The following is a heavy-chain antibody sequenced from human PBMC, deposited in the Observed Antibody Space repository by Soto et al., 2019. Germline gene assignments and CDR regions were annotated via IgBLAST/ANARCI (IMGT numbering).Heavy chain of an antibody. CDR3: ARGQQLAGFDP. CDR1: GYAFTIYG. J-gene: IGHJ5*02. V-gene: IGHV1-18*01. D-gene: IGHD6-13*01. CDR2: ISVNNGKT. Sequence: QVQLVQSGAEVKKPGASVKVSCKASGYAFTIYGITWLRQAPGQGLEWMGWISVNNGKTNYAQKFQGRVTMTTDTSTSTAYMELRSLRPDDTAVYYCARGQQLAGFDPWGQGTLVTVSS.